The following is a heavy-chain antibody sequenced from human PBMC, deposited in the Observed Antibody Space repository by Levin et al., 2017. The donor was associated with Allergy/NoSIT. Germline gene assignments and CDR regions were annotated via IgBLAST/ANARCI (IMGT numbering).Heavy chain of an antibody. CDR2: ISYDGSNK. J-gene: IGHJ4*02. V-gene: IGHV3-30-3*01. CDR3: ARDLGRHYYDSSGYFY. Sequence: GESLKISCAASGFTFSSYAMHWVRQAPGKGLEWVAVISYDGSNKYYADSVKGRFTISRDNSKNTLYLQMNSLRAEDTAVYYCARDLGRHYYDSSGYFYWGQGTLVTVSS. CDR1: GFTFSSYA. D-gene: IGHD3-22*01.